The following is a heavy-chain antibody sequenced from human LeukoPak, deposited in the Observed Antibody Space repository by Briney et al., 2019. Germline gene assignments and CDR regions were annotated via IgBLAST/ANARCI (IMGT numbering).Heavy chain of an antibody. V-gene: IGHV3-11*06. D-gene: IGHD2-15*01. CDR3: VRGAYCNGGSCYGGY. J-gene: IGHJ4*02. CDR2: ISSSIRYP. Sequence: GGSLRLSCAASGFTFSDYYMSWIRQAPGKGLEWVSSISSSIRYPDYADSVKGRFTLSRDNAKNSLYLQMNSLRAEDTAVYYCVRGAYCNGGSCYGGYWGQGTLVTVSS. CDR1: GFTFSDYY.